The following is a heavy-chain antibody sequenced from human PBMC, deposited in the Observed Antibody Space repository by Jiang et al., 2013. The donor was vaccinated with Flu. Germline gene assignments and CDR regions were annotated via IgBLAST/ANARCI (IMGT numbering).Heavy chain of an antibody. CDR1: GYTFTAT. V-gene: IGHV1-2*04. D-gene: IGHD3-3*01. CDR2: QPNSGGT. Sequence: SGAEVKKPGASVKVSCKASGYTFTATICTGCDRPLDKGLSDGMDQPNSGGTNYAQKFQGWVTMTRDTSISTAYMELSRLRSDDTAVYYCARGWAYDFWSGYPNWFDPWGQGTLVTVSS. J-gene: IGHJ5*02. CDR3: ARGWAYDFWSGYPNWFDP.